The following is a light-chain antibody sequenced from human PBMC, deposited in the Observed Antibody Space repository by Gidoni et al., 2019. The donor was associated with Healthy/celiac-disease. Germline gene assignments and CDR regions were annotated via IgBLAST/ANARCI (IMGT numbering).Light chain of an antibody. CDR3: QQYNTWRT. CDR1: QSVSSN. V-gene: IGKV3-15*01. Sequence: EIVMTQSPPNLSVSPGERATLSCRASQSVSSNLAWYQQKPGQAPRLLISGASTRATGIPARFSGSRSGTEFTLTISSLQSEDFAVYYFQQYNTWRTFGQGTKVEIK. CDR2: GAS. J-gene: IGKJ1*01.